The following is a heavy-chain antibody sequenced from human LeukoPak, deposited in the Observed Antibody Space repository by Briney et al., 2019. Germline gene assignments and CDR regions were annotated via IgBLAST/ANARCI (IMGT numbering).Heavy chain of an antibody. CDR3: ARDRGKAASGAFDI. D-gene: IGHD6-13*01. CDR2: IYSGGST. CDR1: GFTVSSNY. J-gene: IGHJ3*02. Sequence: GGSLRLSCAASGFTVSSNYMSWVRQAPGKGLEWVSVIYSGGSTYYADSVKGRFTISRDNSKNTLYLQMNSLRAEDTAVYYCARDRGKAASGAFDIWGQGTMVTVSS. V-gene: IGHV3-66*02.